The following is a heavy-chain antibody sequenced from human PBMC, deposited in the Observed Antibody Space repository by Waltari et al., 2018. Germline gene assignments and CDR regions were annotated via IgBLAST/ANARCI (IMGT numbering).Heavy chain of an antibody. CDR1: GGSFSGYY. CDR2: INHSGST. D-gene: IGHD2-2*01. V-gene: IGHV4-34*01. Sequence: QVQLQQWGAGLLKPSETLSLTCAVYGGSFSGYYWSWIRQPPGKGLEWIGEINHSGSTNYNPSLKSRVTISVDTSKNQFSLKLSSVTAADTAVYYCARAVVVVPAAHYYGMDVWGQGTTVTVSS. CDR3: ARAVVVVPAAHYYGMDV. J-gene: IGHJ6*02.